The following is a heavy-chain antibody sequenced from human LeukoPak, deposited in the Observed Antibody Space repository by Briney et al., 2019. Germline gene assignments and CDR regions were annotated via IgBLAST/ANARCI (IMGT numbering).Heavy chain of an antibody. CDR2: INPNSGGT. CDR1: GDTFTGYY. CDR3: ARDRLGVATLDY. Sequence: GASVRVSCKASGDTFTGYYMHWVRQAPGQGREWRGWINPNSGGTTYAQKFPGRVTMTRDTSISTAYMDLSSLRFADTAVYYCARDRLGVATLDYWGQGTLVTVSS. V-gene: IGHV1-2*02. J-gene: IGHJ4*02. D-gene: IGHD3-3*01.